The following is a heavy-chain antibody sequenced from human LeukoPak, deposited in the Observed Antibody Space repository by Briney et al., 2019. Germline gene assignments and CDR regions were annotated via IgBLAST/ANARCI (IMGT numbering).Heavy chain of an antibody. D-gene: IGHD2-2*01. Sequence: SETLSLTCAVYGGTFSGYYWSWIRQPPGKGLEWIGEINHSGSTNYNPSLKSRVTISVDTSKNQFSLKLSSVTAADTAVYYCARDPYCSSTSCYVRDAFDIWRQGTMVTVSS. CDR2: INHSGST. J-gene: IGHJ3*02. CDR3: ARDPYCSSTSCYVRDAFDI. V-gene: IGHV4-34*01. CDR1: GGTFSGYY.